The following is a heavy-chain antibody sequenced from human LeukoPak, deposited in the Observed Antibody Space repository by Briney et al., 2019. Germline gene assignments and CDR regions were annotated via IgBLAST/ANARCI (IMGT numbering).Heavy chain of an antibody. D-gene: IGHD6-19*01. V-gene: IGHV3-23*01. CDR1: GFTFSTYA. CDR2: ISGSGGGT. J-gene: IGHJ4*02. Sequence: GGSLRLSCAASGFTFSTYAMSWVRQAPGKGLEWVSSISGSGGGTYYADSVKGRFTISRDNSKNTLYLQVNSLRAEDTAVYYCAKDRAYSSGWYFVGFDFWGEATLLTVSS. CDR3: AKDRAYSSGWYFVGFDF.